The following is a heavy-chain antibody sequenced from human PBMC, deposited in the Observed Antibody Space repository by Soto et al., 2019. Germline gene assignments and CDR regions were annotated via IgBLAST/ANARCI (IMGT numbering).Heavy chain of an antibody. CDR1: GFTFSSYG. Sequence: QVQLVESGGGVVQPGRSLRLSCAASGFTFSSYGMNWVGQAPGKGLEWVAVIIYDGSTKYYADSVKGRFTISRDNSKSTLYLQMNSLRAEDTAVYYCAKDRMGAGVRGYFDYWGQGTLVTVSS. CDR2: IIYDGSTK. CDR3: AKDRMGAGVRGYFDY. D-gene: IGHD3-10*01. V-gene: IGHV3-30*18. J-gene: IGHJ4*02.